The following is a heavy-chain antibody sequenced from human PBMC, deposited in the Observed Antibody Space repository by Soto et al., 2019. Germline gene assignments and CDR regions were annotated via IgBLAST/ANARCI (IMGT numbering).Heavy chain of an antibody. CDR2: INHSGST. J-gene: IGHJ6*02. V-gene: IGHV4-34*01. Sequence: SETLSLTCAVYGGSFIGYYWIFIRQPPGKGREWIVEINHSGSTNYNPSLKSRVTISVDTSKNQFSLKLSSVTAADTAVYYCARGPLWAYYGMDVWGQGTTVTVSS. D-gene: IGHD3-10*01. CDR3: ARGPLWAYYGMDV. CDR1: GGSFIGYY.